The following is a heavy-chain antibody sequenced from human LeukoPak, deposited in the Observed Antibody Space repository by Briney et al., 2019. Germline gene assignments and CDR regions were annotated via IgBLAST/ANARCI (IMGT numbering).Heavy chain of an antibody. D-gene: IGHD3-9*01. Sequence: ASLKVSCNASGYTFTDYYMHWVRQAPGQGLEWMGWINPNSGGTNYAQKFYARVTMTRDTSISTAYMELSRLRSDDAAVFYCARSPDILTGENFDYWGQGTLVTVSS. CDR3: ARSPDILTGENFDY. CDR1: GYTFTDYY. V-gene: IGHV1-2*02. J-gene: IGHJ4*02. CDR2: INPNSGGT.